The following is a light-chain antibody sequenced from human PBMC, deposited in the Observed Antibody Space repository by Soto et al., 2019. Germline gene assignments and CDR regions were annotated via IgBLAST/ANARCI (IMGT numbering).Light chain of an antibody. V-gene: IGKV4-1*01. CDR3: QQYYVSPCT. Sequence: DIMMTQSPDSLAVSLGERATINCKSSQSVLHSSSTLHSLAWYQQKPAQPPKLLIYWASTRESGVPDRFSGSGCGTDFTITISNLQAEDVAVYYCQQYYVSPCTFGRGTKVEMK. CDR2: WAS. J-gene: IGKJ1*01. CDR1: QSVLHSSSTLHS.